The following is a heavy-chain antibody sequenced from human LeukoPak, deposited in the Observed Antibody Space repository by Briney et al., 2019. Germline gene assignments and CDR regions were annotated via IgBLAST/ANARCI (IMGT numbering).Heavy chain of an antibody. CDR3: ARRAVGELL. V-gene: IGHV3-7*01. CDR1: GFTFSSYA. J-gene: IGHJ4*02. Sequence: GGSLRLSCAASGFTFSSYAMSWVRQAPGKGLEWVANIKEDGSEKSYVDSVKGRFTISRDNAKNSLYLHMNSLRAEDTAVYYCARRAVGELLGGQGTLVTVSS. CDR2: IKEDGSEK. D-gene: IGHD3-10*01.